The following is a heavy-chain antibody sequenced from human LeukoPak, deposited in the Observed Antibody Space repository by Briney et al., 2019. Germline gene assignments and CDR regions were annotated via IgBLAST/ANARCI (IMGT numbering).Heavy chain of an antibody. CDR3: ARGKFSSSVKRYYYYGMEV. V-gene: IGHV3-53*01. J-gene: IGHJ6*02. CDR1: GFTVSSNY. CDR2: IYSGGST. Sequence: GGSLRLSCAASGFTVSSNYMSWVRQAPGKGLEWVSVIYSGGSTYYADSVKGRFTISRDNSKNTLYLQMNSLRAEDTAVYYCARGKFSSSVKRYYYYGMEVWGQGTTVTVSS. D-gene: IGHD6-6*01.